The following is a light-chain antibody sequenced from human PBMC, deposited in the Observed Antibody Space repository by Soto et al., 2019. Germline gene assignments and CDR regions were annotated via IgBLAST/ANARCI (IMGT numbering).Light chain of an antibody. CDR3: CSYAGSSTFFV. J-gene: IGLJ1*01. CDR1: SSDVGSYNL. Sequence: QSVLTQPASVSGSPGQSITISCTGTSSDVGSYNLVSWYQQHPGKAPKLMIYEGSKRPSGVSNRFSGSKSGNTASLTISGLQADDEADYFCCSYAGSSTFFVFGIGTKVTVL. CDR2: EGS. V-gene: IGLV2-23*01.